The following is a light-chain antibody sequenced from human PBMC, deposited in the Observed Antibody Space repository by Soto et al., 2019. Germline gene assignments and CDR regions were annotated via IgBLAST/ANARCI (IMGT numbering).Light chain of an antibody. CDR3: QQYNTYPA. Sequence: DIQMTQSPSTLSASVGDRVTITCRASQSISDWLAWYQQKPGKAPKLLIYDASTLESGVPSRFSGSGAGTDFTLTISSLHPDDVASYYCQQYNTYPAFGQGTKVEIK. CDR2: DAS. CDR1: QSISDW. J-gene: IGKJ1*01. V-gene: IGKV1-5*01.